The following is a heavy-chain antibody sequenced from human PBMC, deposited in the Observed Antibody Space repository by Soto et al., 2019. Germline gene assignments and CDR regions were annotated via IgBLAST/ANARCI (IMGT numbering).Heavy chain of an antibody. CDR1: GDTVSSYG. J-gene: IGHJ6*02. CDR3: ARGGYTPRGYYDGMDG. D-gene: IGHD3-16*02. V-gene: IGHV1-69*12. CDR2: ILPMLGTA. Sequence: QVHLVQSGAEVKKPGSSVRVSCKASGDTVSSYGIIWVRQAPGQGLECMGGILPMLGTANYAQKFKGKGTINADESTTTTYMELSSRRPEDAAIYYCARGGYTPRGYYDGMDGWGQGTPVTVSS.